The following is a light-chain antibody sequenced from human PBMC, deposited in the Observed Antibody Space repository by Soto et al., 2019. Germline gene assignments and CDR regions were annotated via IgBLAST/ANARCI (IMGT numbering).Light chain of an antibody. J-gene: IGLJ3*02. CDR2: GNS. CDR3: QSYDSSLSGSGV. Sequence: QAVVTQPPSVSGAPGQRVTISCPGSSSNIGAGYDVHWYQQLPGTAPKLLIYGNSNRPSGVPDRFSGSKSGTSASLAITGLQAEDEADYYCQSYDSSLSGSGVFGGGTKVTVL. CDR1: SSNIGAGYD. V-gene: IGLV1-40*01.